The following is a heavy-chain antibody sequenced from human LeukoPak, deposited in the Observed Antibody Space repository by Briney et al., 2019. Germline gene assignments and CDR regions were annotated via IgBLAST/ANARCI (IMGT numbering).Heavy chain of an antibody. J-gene: IGHJ6*02. V-gene: IGHV1-24*01. CDR2: FDPEDGET. D-gene: IGHD2-15*01. CDR1: GYTLTELS. CDR3: AREWRYCSGGSCRYGMDV. Sequence: GASVKVSCKVSGYTLTELSMHWVRQAPGKGLEWMGGFDPEDGETIYAQKFQGRVTITADESTSTAYMELSSLRSEDTAVYYCAREWRYCSGGSCRYGMDVWGQGTTVTVSS.